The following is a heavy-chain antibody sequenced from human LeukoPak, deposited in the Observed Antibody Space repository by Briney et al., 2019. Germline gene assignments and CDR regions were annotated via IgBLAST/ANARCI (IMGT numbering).Heavy chain of an antibody. Sequence: SETLSLTCAVYGGSFSGYYWSWNRQPPGKGLEWIGEINHSGSTNYNPSLKSRVTISVDTSKNQFSLKLSSVTAADTAVYYCARGRITIFGVVIIRWAFDIWGQGAMVTVSS. V-gene: IGHV4-34*01. CDR3: ARGRITIFGVVIIRWAFDI. D-gene: IGHD3-3*01. CDR1: GGSFSGYY. CDR2: INHSGST. J-gene: IGHJ3*02.